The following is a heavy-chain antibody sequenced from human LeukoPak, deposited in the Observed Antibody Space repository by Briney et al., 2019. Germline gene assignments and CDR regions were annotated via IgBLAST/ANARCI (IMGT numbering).Heavy chain of an antibody. V-gene: IGHV1-46*01. Sequence: ASVKVSCTASGYTFTSYYMHWVRQAPGQGLEWMGIINPSGGSTSYAQKFQGRVTMTRDMSTSTVYMELSSLRSEDTAVYYCARAPSGGPPIDYWGQGTLVTVSS. J-gene: IGHJ4*02. CDR2: INPSGGST. D-gene: IGHD3-10*01. CDR1: GYTFTSYY. CDR3: ARAPSGGPPIDY.